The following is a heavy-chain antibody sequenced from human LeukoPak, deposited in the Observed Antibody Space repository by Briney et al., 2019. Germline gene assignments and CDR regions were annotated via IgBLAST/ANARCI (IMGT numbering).Heavy chain of an antibody. J-gene: IGHJ4*02. D-gene: IGHD3-10*01. V-gene: IGHV3-7*01. Sequence: PGGSLRLSCAASGFTFSSYWMHWVRQAPGKGLEWVANIKQDGSEKYYVDSVKGRFTISRDNAKSSLFLQMNSLRAEDTAVYYCARDGGATMVRGVATYDSWGQGTLVTVSS. CDR2: IKQDGSEK. CDR3: ARDGGATMVRGVATYDS. CDR1: GFTFSSYW.